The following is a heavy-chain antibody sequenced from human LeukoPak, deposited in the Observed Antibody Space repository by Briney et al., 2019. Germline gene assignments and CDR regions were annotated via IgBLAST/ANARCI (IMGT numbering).Heavy chain of an antibody. D-gene: IGHD2-21*02. CDR3: ARRAGRVVTATHYYYYMDV. CDR2: IYYGGST. V-gene: IGHV4-59*08. CDR1: GGSISSYY. J-gene: IGHJ6*03. Sequence: SETLSLTCTVSGGSISSYYWSWIRQPPGKGLEWIGYIYYGGSTNYNPSLKSRVTISVDTSKNQFSLKLSSVTAADTAVYYCARRAGRVVTATHYYYYMDVWGKGTTVTVSS.